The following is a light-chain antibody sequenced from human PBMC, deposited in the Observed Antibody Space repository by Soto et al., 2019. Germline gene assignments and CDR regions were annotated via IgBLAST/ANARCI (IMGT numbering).Light chain of an antibody. V-gene: IGKV1-27*01. CDR1: QGIAVY. J-gene: IGKJ4*01. CDR3: QRYNSAPRT. CDR2: GGS. Sequence: DIHMTQSPSSLSAFVGDRVTITCRASQGIAVYLAWYQQKPGKVPKHLIYGGSSLLSGVPFRFSGSGSGTDFTPTISSLQPEDVATYYCQRYNSAPRTFGGGTKVEIK.